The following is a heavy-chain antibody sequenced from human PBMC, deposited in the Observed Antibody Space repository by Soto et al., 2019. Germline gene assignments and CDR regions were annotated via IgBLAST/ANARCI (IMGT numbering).Heavy chain of an antibody. CDR2: ISSSSSYI. CDR3: ASYPQSGLGELSYNWFDP. V-gene: IGHV3-21*01. CDR1: GFTFSSYS. D-gene: IGHD3-16*02. Sequence: GGSLRLSCAASGFTFSSYSMNWVRQAPGKGLEWVSSISSSSSYIYYADSVKGRFTISRDNAKNSLYLQMNSLSAEDTAVYYCASYPQSGLGELSYNWFDPWGQGTLVTVSS. J-gene: IGHJ5*02.